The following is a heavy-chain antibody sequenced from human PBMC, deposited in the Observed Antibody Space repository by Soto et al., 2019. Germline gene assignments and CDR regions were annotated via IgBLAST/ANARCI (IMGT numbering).Heavy chain of an antibody. Sequence: QLVESGGGVVQPGGSLRLSCALSGFDASYYWIQWFRQSAGKGLEWVSRIDPDGTTTNYADSVKGRFSVSRDHAKKTIYLQMRSLTADDTALYFCARGPRPSSAATGAYWGQGTLVNVSS. D-gene: IGHD3-10*01. CDR1: GFDASYYW. J-gene: IGHJ1*01. V-gene: IGHV3-74*01. CDR2: IDPDGTTT. CDR3: ARGPRPSSAATGAY.